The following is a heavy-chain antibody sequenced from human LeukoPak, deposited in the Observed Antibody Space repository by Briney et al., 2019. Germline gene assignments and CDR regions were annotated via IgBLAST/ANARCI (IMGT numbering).Heavy chain of an antibody. Sequence: ASVKVSCKASGYTFTGYYMHWVRQAPGQGLEWMGWINPNSGGTNYAQKFQGRVTMTRDTSISTVYMELRSLRSDDTAVYYCARYCGSYGFDYWGQGTLVTVSS. CDR1: GYTFTGYY. CDR3: ARYCGSYGFDY. J-gene: IGHJ4*02. V-gene: IGHV1-2*02. D-gene: IGHD1-26*01. CDR2: INPNSGGT.